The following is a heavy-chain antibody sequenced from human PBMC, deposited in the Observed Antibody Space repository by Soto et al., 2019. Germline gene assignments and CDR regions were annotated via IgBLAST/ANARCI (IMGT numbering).Heavy chain of an antibody. V-gene: IGHV4-30-4*08. D-gene: IGHD2-21*02. CDR2: IYYSANT. CDR1: GGSISTYY. J-gene: IGHJ4*02. Sequence: TLSLTCTVSGGSISTYYWSWIRQPPGKGLEFIGYIYYSANTYYNPSLKSRVTISVDTSKNHLSLKLSSVTAADTAVYYCARGPCGGDCYPPDSWGQGTLVTVSS. CDR3: ARGPCGGDCYPPDS.